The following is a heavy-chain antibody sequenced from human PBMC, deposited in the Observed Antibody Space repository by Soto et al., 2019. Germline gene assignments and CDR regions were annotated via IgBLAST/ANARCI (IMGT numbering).Heavy chain of an antibody. J-gene: IGHJ4*02. Sequence: QVQLVQSGAEVKKPGSSVKVSCKASGGTFSSYAISWVRQAPGQGLEWMGGIIPIFGTANYAQKFQGRVTITAVESTSTAYMELSSLRSEDTAVYYCARDRGYYDSSGYPFDYWGQGTLVTVSS. CDR3: ARDRGYYDSSGYPFDY. D-gene: IGHD3-22*01. V-gene: IGHV1-69*01. CDR1: GGTFSSYA. CDR2: IIPIFGTA.